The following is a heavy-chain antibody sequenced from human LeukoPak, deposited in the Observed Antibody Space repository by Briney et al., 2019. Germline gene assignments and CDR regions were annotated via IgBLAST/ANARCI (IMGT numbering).Heavy chain of an antibody. CDR3: ARGKYYYDSSGYFRFDY. V-gene: IGHV4-34*01. Sequence: PSETLSLTCAVYGGSFSGYYWSWIRQPPGKGLEWIGEINHSGSTNYNPSLKSRVTIPVDTSKNQFSLKLSSVTAADTAVYYCARGKYYYDSSGYFRFDYWGQGTLVTVSS. J-gene: IGHJ4*02. CDR1: GGSFSGYY. D-gene: IGHD3-22*01. CDR2: INHSGST.